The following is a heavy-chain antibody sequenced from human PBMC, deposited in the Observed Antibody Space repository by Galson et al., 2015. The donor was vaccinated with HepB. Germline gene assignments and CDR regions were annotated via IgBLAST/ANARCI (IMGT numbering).Heavy chain of an antibody. J-gene: IGHJ4*02. D-gene: IGHD2-2*01. V-gene: IGHV3-48*04. CDR3: ARSVEGAFDS. CDR2: MTSDMRTI. CDR1: GSAFRFHS. Sequence: LSLSCAASGSAFRFHSTNWVREAPGRGLDWVSYMTSDMRTIKYADSVKGRFTISRDNVKNLVYLHMNSLGVEDTAHYFCARSVEGAFDSWGQGTLVIVSA.